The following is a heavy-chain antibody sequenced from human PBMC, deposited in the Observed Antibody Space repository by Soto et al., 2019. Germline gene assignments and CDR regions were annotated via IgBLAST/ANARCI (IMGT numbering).Heavy chain of an antibody. D-gene: IGHD3-16*01. J-gene: IGHJ4*02. CDR1: GDSLTSGMYS. V-gene: IGHV4-30-2*01. CDR2: IHVNGYT. CDR3: ARGGALRPNGHVPLDF. Sequence: QLMLQESGSGLVRPSQTLSLTCTVSGDSLTSGMYSWSWIRQAPGKGLEWIGNIHVNGYTSFSPSLRRRVTISVATSRNQFSLNLNSVTAANTAVYFWARGGALRPNGHVPLDFWGQGTLVTVSS.